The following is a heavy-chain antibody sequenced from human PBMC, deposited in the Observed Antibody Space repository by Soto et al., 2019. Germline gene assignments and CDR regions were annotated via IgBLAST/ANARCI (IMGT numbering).Heavy chain of an antibody. D-gene: IGHD1-1*01. J-gene: IGHJ4*02. CDR2: IYSGGST. Sequence: EVQLVESGGGLVQPGGSLRLSCAASGFTVSSNYMSWVRQAPGKGLEWVSVIYSGGSTYYADSVKGRFTISRDNSKNTLYLQMNSLRAEDTAVYYCARDRREQPFDYWGQGTLVTVSS. V-gene: IGHV3-66*01. CDR1: GFTVSSNY. CDR3: ARDRREQPFDY.